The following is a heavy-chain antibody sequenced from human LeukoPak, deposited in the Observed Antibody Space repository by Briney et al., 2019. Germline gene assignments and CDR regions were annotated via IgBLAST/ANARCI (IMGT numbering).Heavy chain of an antibody. V-gene: IGHV4-34*01. D-gene: IGHD3-22*01. CDR2: INHSGST. CDR3: ARGFESHYYDSSGYPY. J-gene: IGHJ4*02. Sequence: SETLSLTCAVYGGSFSGSYWSWIRQPPGKGLEWIGEINHSGSTNYNPSLKSRVTISVDTSKNQFSLKLSSVTAADTAVYYCARGFESHYYDSSGYPYWGQGTLVTVSS. CDR1: GGSFSGSY.